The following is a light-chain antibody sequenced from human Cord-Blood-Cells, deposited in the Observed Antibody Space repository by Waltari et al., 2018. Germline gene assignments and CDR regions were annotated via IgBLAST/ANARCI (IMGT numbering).Light chain of an antibody. CDR3: SSYTSSSTV. J-gene: IGLJ2*01. V-gene: IGLV2-14*01. CDR2: DVS. Sequence: QSALTQPASVSGSPGQSITISCTGTRSDVGGYTYVSWYQQHPGKAPKIMIYDVSNRPYGVSNRFPGSKSGNTASLTISGLQAEDEADYYCSSYTSSSTVFGGGTKLTVL. CDR1: RSDVGGYTY.